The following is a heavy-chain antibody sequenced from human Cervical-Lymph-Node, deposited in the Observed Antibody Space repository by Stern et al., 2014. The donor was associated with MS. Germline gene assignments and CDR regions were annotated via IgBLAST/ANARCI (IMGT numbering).Heavy chain of an antibody. V-gene: IGHV3-30*04. Sequence: VQLVESGGGVVQPGRSLRLSCAASEFIFSSYAMHWVRQAPGKGLEWVALIAYDGSNKYYSDSVKGRFTISRDNSKNTVYLEMSSLRVEDTAVYYCARNDYRTFYHGMDVWGQGTTVTVSS. J-gene: IGHJ6*02. CDR3: ARNDYRTFYHGMDV. CDR1: EFIFSSYA. D-gene: IGHD4-11*01. CDR2: IAYDGSNK.